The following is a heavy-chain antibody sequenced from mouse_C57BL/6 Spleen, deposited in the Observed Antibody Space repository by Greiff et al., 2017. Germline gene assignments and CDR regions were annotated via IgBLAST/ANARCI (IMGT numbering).Heavy chain of an antibody. D-gene: IGHD2-13*01. CDR2: INPSSGYT. CDR3: ARGDYLDY. V-gene: IGHV1-7*01. CDR1: GYTFTSYW. Sequence: QVQLQQSGAELAKPGASVKLSCKASGYTFTSYWMHWVKQRPGQGLEWIGYINPSSGYTKYNQKFKDKATLTADKSSNTAYMQLNSLTYEDSAVYYCARGDYLDYWGQGTTLTVSS. J-gene: IGHJ2*01.